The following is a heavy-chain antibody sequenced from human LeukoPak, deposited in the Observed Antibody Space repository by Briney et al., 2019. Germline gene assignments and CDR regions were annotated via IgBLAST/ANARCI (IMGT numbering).Heavy chain of an antibody. V-gene: IGHV4-61*08. Sequence: SQTLSLTCAVSGGSISSGGYSWSWIRQPPGKGLEWIGYIYYTGSTNYNPSLRSRVTISVDTSKNQFSLKLSSVTAADTAVYYCARSHGSGSYYNLNDYWGQGILVTVSS. J-gene: IGHJ4*02. CDR3: ARSHGSGSYYNLNDY. D-gene: IGHD3-10*01. CDR1: GGSISSGGYS. CDR2: IYYTGST.